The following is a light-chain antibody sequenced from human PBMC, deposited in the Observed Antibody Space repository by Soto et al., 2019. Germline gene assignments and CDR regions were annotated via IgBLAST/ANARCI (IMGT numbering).Light chain of an antibody. V-gene: IGKV3-20*01. CDR1: QSVSSSY. J-gene: IGKJ1*01. CDR3: QQYGSSSWT. CDR2: GAS. Sequence: EIVLTQSPGTLSLSPGERATLSCRASQSVSSSYLAWYQQKPGQAPRLLIYGASSRATGIPDRFSGRGSGTDFTLTISRLEPEDFALYYCQQYGSSSWTFGQGTKVEIK.